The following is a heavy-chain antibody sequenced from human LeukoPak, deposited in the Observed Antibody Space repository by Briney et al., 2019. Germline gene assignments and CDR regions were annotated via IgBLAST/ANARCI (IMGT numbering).Heavy chain of an antibody. CDR2: IKQDGSEE. V-gene: IGHV3-7*01. CDR1: GFTFSSYW. Sequence: PGGSLRLSCAASGFTFSSYWMSWVRQAPGKGLQWVANIKQDGSEEYYVDSVKGRFTISRDNAKNSLYLQMNSLRAEDTAVYYCARGRFWSGYLYYFDYWGQGTLVTVSS. D-gene: IGHD3-3*01. CDR3: ARGRFWSGYLYYFDY. J-gene: IGHJ4*02.